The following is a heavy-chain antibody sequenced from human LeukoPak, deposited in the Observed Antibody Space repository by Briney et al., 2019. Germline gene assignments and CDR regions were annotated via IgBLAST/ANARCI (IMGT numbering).Heavy chain of an antibody. D-gene: IGHD3-10*01. CDR2: INPNSGGT. CDR3: AVIYGSGSYYAPFDY. V-gene: IGHV1-2*02. CDR1: GYTFTGSY. Sequence: ASVKVSCKASGYTFTGSYMHWVRQAPGQGLEWMGWINPNSGGTNYAQKFQGRVTMTRDTSISTAYMELSRLRSDDTAVYYCAVIYGSGSYYAPFDYWGQGTLVTVSS. J-gene: IGHJ4*02.